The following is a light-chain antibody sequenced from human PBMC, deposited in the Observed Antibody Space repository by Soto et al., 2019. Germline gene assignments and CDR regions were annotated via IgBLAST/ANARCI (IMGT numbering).Light chain of an antibody. CDR2: AAS. V-gene: IGKV1-6*01. Sequence: IQLTQAPSSLSASLGHRVTITCRASQAIRPALGWYQQKPGKVPKLRIYAASTLQSGVPSRFRGSGSGTDFTLTISSLQPEDFATYYCLLDFGYFWAFGQGTKVDIK. CDR1: QAIRPA. J-gene: IGKJ1*01. CDR3: LLDFGYFWA.